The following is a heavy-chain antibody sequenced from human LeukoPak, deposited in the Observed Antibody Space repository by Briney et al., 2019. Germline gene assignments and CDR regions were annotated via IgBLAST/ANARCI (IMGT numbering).Heavy chain of an antibody. D-gene: IGHD1-26*01. CDR3: TSGSYSFYYMDV. V-gene: IGHV4-59*01. CDR1: GGSIRSYY. J-gene: IGHJ6*03. CDR2: LCYSGST. Sequence: SETLSLTCTVSGGSIRSYYWSWIRQPPGKGLEWIGYLCYSGSTNYNPSLKSRVTISVDTSKNQFSLKLSSVTAADTAVYYCTSGSYSFYYMDVWGKGTTVTVSS.